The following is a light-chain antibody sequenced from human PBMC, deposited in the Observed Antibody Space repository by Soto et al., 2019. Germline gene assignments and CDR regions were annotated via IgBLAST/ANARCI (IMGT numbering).Light chain of an antibody. J-gene: IGKJ5*01. CDR3: QYYDHLPIT. CDR2: DAS. Sequence: DIQMTQSPSSLSASVGDRVTITCQASQDITNYLNWYQQKPGRAPRLLLYDASSLETGVPSRFSGSGSGSDFTLTISSLQPADVATYYCQYYDHLPITFGQGTRLEIK. CDR1: QDITNY. V-gene: IGKV1-33*01.